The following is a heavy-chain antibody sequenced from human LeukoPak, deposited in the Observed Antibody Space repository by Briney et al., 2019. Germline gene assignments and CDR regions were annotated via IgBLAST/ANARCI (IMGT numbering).Heavy chain of an antibody. CDR2: IIPIFGTA. D-gene: IGHD6-19*01. CDR3: AILYSSGLYYFDY. Sequence: SVKVSCQASGGTFISYAISWVRQAPGQGLEWMGRIIPIFGTANYAQKFQGRVTITADKSTSTAYMELSSLRSEDTAVYYCAILYSSGLYYFDYWGQGTLVTVSS. V-gene: IGHV1-69*06. J-gene: IGHJ4*02. CDR1: GGTFISYA.